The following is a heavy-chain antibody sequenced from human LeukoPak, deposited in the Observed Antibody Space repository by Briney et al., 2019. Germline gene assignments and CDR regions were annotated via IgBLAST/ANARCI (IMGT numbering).Heavy chain of an antibody. J-gene: IGHJ5*02. Sequence: SETLSLTCAVPGGSISSSNWWSWVRQPPGKGLEWIGEIYHSGSTNYNPSLKSRVTISIDRSRTQFSLKLSSVTAADTAFYYCSRYDSDTGDFDPWGQGTLVTISS. CDR1: GGSISSSNW. CDR2: IYHSGST. D-gene: IGHD3-10*01. CDR3: SRYDSDTGDFDP. V-gene: IGHV4-4*02.